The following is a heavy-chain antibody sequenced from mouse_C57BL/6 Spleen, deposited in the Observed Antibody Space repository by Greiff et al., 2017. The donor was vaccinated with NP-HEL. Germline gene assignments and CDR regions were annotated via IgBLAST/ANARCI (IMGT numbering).Heavy chain of an antibody. CDR3: ARGPPYYGSSYFDY. D-gene: IGHD1-1*01. J-gene: IGHJ2*01. Sequence: EVKLQESGPGLVKPSQSLSLTCSVTGYSITSGYYWNWIRQFPGNKLEWMGYISYDGSNNYNPSLKNRISITRDTSKNQFFLKLNSVTTEDTATYYCARGPPYYGSSYFDYWGQGTTLTVSS. CDR1: GYSITSGYY. V-gene: IGHV3-6*01. CDR2: ISYDGSN.